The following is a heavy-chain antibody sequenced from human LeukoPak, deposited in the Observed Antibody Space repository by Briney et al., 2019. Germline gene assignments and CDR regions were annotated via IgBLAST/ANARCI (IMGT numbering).Heavy chain of an antibody. J-gene: IGHJ4*02. D-gene: IGHD3-22*01. V-gene: IGHV1-69*06. CDR2: IIPIFGTA. CDR1: GGTFSSYA. Sequence: SVKVSCKASGGTFSSYAISWVRQAPGQGLEWMGGIIPIFGTANYAQKFQGRVTITADKSTSTAYMELSSLRSEDTAVYYCARVTGYMIEDYFDSWGQGTLVTVSS. CDR3: ARVTGYMIEDYFDS.